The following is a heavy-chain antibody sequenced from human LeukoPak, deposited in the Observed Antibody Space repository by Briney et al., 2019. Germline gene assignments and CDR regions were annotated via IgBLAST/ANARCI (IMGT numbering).Heavy chain of an antibody. CDR1: GYTFTGYY. CDR3: ARGVAERWFDP. J-gene: IGHJ5*02. Sequence: ASVKVSCKASGYTFTGYYMHWVRQAPGQGPEWVGWINPNSGGTNYAQKFQGRVTMTRYTSISTAYMELSRLRSDDTAVYYCARGVAERWFDPWGQGTLVTVSS. V-gene: IGHV1-2*02. D-gene: IGHD2-15*01. CDR2: INPNSGGT.